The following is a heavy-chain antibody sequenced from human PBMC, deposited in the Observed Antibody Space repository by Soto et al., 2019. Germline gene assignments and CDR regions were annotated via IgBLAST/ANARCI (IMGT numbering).Heavy chain of an antibody. CDR3: ARTPLLPAGAKYYYSYGMDV. V-gene: IGHV5-10-1*01. D-gene: IGHD3-3*01. CDR2: IDPSDSYT. J-gene: IGHJ6*04. Sequence: GESLKISCKGSGYSFTSYWISWVRQMPGKGLEWMGRIDPSDSYTNYSPSFQGHVTISADKSISTAYLQWSSLKASDTAMYYCARTPLLPAGAKYYYSYGMDVGGKGPTAPVPS. CDR1: GYSFTSYW.